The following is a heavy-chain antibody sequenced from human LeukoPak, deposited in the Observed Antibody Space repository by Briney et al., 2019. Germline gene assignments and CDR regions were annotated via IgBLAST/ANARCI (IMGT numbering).Heavy chain of an antibody. J-gene: IGHJ3*02. CDR3: ARDYVWGSYRFDAFDI. CDR2: MNPNSGNT. D-gene: IGHD3-16*02. CDR1: GYTFTSYD. V-gene: IGHV1-8*01. Sequence: ASVKVSCKASGYTFTSYDINWVRQATGQGLEWMGWMNPNSGNTGYAQKFQGRVTMTRNTSISTAYMELSNLRSEDTAVYYCARDYVWGSYRFDAFDIWGQGTMVTVSS.